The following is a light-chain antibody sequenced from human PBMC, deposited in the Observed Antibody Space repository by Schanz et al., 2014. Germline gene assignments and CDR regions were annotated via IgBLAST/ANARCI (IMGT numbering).Light chain of an antibody. J-gene: IGKJ3*01. CDR3: QQYNSYSHT. CDR1: QSISTW. CDR2: DAS. V-gene: IGKV1-5*01. Sequence: DVQMTQSPSTLSASVGDRVTITCRASQSISTWLAWYQQKPGKAPKVLIYDASNLESGVPSRFSGSGSGTEFTLTISSLQPDDFATYYCQQYNSYSHTFGPGTKVDIK.